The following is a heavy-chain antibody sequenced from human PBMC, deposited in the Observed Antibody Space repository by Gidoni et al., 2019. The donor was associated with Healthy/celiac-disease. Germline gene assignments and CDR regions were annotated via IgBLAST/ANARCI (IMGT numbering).Heavy chain of an antibody. CDR1: GFTFSSYA. CDR3: ARDGVEVVPAAISGYYYYYYMDV. J-gene: IGHJ6*03. V-gene: IGHV3-30-3*01. CDR2: ISYDGSNK. Sequence: QVQLVESGGGVVQPGRSLRLSCAASGFTFSSYAMHWVRQAPGKGLEWVAVISYDGSNKYYADSVKGRFTISRDNSKNTLYLQMNSLRAEDTAVYYCARDGVEVVPAAISGYYYYYYMDVWGKGTTVTVSS. D-gene: IGHD2-2*02.